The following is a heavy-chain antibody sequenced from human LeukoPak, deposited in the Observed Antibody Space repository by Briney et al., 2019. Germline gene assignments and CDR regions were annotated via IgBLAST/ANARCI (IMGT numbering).Heavy chain of an antibody. D-gene: IGHD5-18*01. CDR1: GDSLRTSGVG. J-gene: IGHJ3*02. V-gene: IGHV2-5*02. CDR3: VHSQRYSYGSFHDGYDI. CDR2: LYWDYHS. Sequence: VSGATLVQPTQTLTLTCSFSGDSLRTSGVGVGWIRQPPRTALKGLSLLYWDYHSRYSPSLKNRLTLSKDTANNQVVLTMTNMDSVDTATYYCVHSQRYSYGSFHDGYDIWSRGRLVTVSS.